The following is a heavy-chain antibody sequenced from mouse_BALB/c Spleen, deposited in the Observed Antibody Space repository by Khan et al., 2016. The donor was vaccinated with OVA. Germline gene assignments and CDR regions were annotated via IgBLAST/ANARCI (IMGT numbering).Heavy chain of an antibody. CDR3: SRWGYWFAY. CDR1: GYIFTSYW. Sequence: VQLKQSGTVLARPGASVEMSCKASGYIFTSYWIHWVQQRPGQGLEWLGAIYPGNSDTNYNQRFKGKAKLTAVTSTSTAYMELSSLTNEDSAVYYCSRWGYWFAYWGQGTLVTVSA. V-gene: IGHV1-5*01. D-gene: IGHD3-1*01. CDR2: IYPGNSDT. J-gene: IGHJ3*01.